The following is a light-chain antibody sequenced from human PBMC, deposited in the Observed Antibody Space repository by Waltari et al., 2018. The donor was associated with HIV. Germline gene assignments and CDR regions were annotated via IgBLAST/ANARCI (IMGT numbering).Light chain of an antibody. CDR3: QRYNSAQWT. V-gene: IGKV1-27*01. Sequence: DIQMTQSPSSLSASVGDRVTITCRASQDIFNYLAWYQQKPGKVPKLLIYAASTLQSGVPSRVSGSGSGPVFTLTISSLQPEDVAIYYCQRYNSAQWTFGQGTKVEIK. CDR1: QDIFNY. J-gene: IGKJ1*01. CDR2: AAS.